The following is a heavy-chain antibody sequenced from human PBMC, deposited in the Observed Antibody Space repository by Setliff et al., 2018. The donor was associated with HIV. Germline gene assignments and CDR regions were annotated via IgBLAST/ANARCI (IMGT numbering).Heavy chain of an antibody. V-gene: IGHV1-2*02. CDR1: GYTFTGSF. J-gene: IGHJ4*02. CDR2: INYNSGGT. CDR3: ARDDHGDPFDY. D-gene: IGHD4-17*01. Sequence: ASVKVSCKSSGYTFTGSFMHWVRQAPGQGLEWMGWINYNSGGTYYAQNFQGRVTMTRDTSINTAYMELSRLRSDDTAVYYCARDDHGDPFDYWGQGTLVTVSS.